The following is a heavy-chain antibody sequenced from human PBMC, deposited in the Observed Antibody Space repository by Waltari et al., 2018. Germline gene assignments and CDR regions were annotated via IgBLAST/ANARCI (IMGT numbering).Heavy chain of an antibody. Sequence: QVQLQESGPGLVKPSQTLSLTCTVSVGSISSGSYYWSWIRQPAGKGLEWIGRIYTSGSTNYNPSHKSRVTISVDTSKNQFSLKLSSVTAADTAVYYCASYYDSSGTDAFDSWGQGTMVTVSS. CDR1: VGSISSGSYY. CDR3: ASYYDSSGTDAFDS. J-gene: IGHJ3*02. V-gene: IGHV4-61*02. CDR2: IYTSGST. D-gene: IGHD3-22*01.